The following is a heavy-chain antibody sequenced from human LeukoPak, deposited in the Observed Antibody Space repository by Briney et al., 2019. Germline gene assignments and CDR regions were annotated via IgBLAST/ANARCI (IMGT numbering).Heavy chain of an antibody. V-gene: IGHV1-3*01. Sequence: GASVKVSCKASGYSFTSHAIHWARQAPGQRLEWVGWITVGDGNTKYSEKFQGRVTITRDTSASTVYMELSSLRSEDTAVYYCARSQNGGYNYWGQGTLVTVSS. CDR2: ITVGDGNT. CDR3: ARSQNGGYNY. J-gene: IGHJ4*02. D-gene: IGHD1-26*01. CDR1: GYSFTSHA.